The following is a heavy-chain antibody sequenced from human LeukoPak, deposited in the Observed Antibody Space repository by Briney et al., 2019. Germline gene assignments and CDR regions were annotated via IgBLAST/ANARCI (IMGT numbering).Heavy chain of an antibody. Sequence: ASVRVSCKTSGYTFSNFGINWVRQAPGQGLEWMGWISGNNDNPNYGQKFQGRFTVITDSSTSTAYMELRNLTFDDTAVYYCARDGTSADDYWDQGTLVTVSS. J-gene: IGHJ4*02. D-gene: IGHD1-26*01. CDR1: GYTFSNFG. V-gene: IGHV1-18*01. CDR2: ISGNNDNP. CDR3: ARDGTSADDY.